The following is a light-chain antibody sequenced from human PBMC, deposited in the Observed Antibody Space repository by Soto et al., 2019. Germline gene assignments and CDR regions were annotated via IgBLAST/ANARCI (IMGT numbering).Light chain of an antibody. CDR2: SNN. J-gene: IGLJ3*02. CDR3: AAWDDSLSGPWV. CDR1: SSNIGSNY. Sequence: QSVLTQPPSASGTPGQRVTISCSGSSSNIGSNYVYWYQQLPGTAPKLLIYSNNQRPSGVPDRFSGSKSGTSASLAISGLRSEDEADYYCAAWDDSLSGPWVFGGGT. V-gene: IGLV1-47*02.